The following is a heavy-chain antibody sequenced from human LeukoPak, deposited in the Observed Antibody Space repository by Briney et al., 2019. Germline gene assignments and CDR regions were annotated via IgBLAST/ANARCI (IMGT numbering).Heavy chain of an antibody. CDR1: SGSFSNYF. V-gene: IGHV4-34*01. CDR3: ARAAFFYDGSGPT. J-gene: IGHJ5*02. CDR2: INHSGNT. D-gene: IGHD3-22*01. Sequence: SETLSLNCAGYSGSFSNYFWSWLRQPPGKGLKWIGEINHSGNTNYNPSLKSRVTISVDTSKNQFSLMLSSVTAADTAVYYCARAAFFYDGSGPTWGKGTLVTVSS.